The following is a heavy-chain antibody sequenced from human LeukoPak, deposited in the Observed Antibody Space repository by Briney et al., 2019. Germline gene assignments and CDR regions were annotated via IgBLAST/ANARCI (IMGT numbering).Heavy chain of an antibody. V-gene: IGHV3-21*01. J-gene: IGHJ4*02. CDR2: ISSSSSYI. Sequence: GGSLRLSCAASGFTFSSYSMNWVRQAPGKGLEWVSSISSSSSYIYYADSVKGRFTISRDNAENSLYLQMNSLRAEDTAVYYCASFKAGAFDYWGQGTLVTVSS. D-gene: IGHD3-10*01. CDR1: GFTFSSYS. CDR3: ASFKAGAFDY.